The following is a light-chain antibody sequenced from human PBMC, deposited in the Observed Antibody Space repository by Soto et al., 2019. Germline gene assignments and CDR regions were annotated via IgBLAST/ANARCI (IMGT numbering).Light chain of an antibody. CDR2: GAS. CDR3: XQYENWPAHT. Sequence: EIVMTQSPATLSVSPGERATLSCRASQSVSSNLAWYQQKPGQAPRLLIYGASTRATGIPARFSGSGSGTEFTLTISSLQSEDFXVYYCXQYENWPAHTFGGGTKVEIK. CDR1: QSVSSN. J-gene: IGKJ4*01. V-gene: IGKV3D-15*01.